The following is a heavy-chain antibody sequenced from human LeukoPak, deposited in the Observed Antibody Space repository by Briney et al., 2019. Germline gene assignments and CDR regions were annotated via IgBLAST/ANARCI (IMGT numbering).Heavy chain of an antibody. J-gene: IGHJ4*02. CDR3: ARDLDGSGSYYTDY. V-gene: IGHV1-18*01. D-gene: IGHD3-10*01. CDR2: ISAYNGNT. CDR1: AYTFSNYG. Sequence: GASVKVSCKASAYTFSNYGFNWVRQAPGQGLEWMGWISAYNGNTKYAQKLQGRFTMSTDTSTSTAYMELRSLTSDDTAMYYCARDLDGSGSYYTDYWGQGTLVTVSS.